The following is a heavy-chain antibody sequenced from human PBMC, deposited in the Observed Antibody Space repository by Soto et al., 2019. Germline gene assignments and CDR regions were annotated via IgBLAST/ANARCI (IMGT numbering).Heavy chain of an antibody. CDR3: ARDGHFYGGNHYYYGMDV. J-gene: IGHJ6*02. CDR1: GFTFSSYG. D-gene: IGHD4-17*01. Sequence: QVQLVESGGGVVQPGRSLRLSCAASGFTFSSYGMHWVRQAPGKGLEWVAVIWYDGSNKYYADSVKGRFTISRDNSKNTLYLQMNSLRAEDTAVYYCARDGHFYGGNHYYYGMDVWGQGTTVTVSS. V-gene: IGHV3-33*01. CDR2: IWYDGSNK.